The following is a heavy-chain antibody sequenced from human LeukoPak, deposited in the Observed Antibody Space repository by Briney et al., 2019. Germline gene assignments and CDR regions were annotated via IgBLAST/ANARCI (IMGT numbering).Heavy chain of an antibody. CDR1: GFTFSSYA. D-gene: IGHD6-13*01. CDR3: ARERGSSSWYRDYYYYMDV. CDR2: ISYDGSNK. Sequence: GGSLRLSCAASGFTFSSYAMHWVRQAPGKGLEWVAVISYDGSNKYYADSVKGRFTISRDNSKNTLYLQMNSLRAEDTAVYYCARERGSSSWYRDYYYYMDVWGKGTTVTVSS. J-gene: IGHJ6*03. V-gene: IGHV3-30*04.